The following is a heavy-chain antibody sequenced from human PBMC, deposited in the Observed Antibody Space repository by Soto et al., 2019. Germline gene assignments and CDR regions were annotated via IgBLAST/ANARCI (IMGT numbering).Heavy chain of an antibody. CDR3: AREGGGYCSGGSCQVEY. Sequence: PSETLSLTCTVSGGSISSSRYYWGWIRQPPGKGLEWIGSIYYRGNTYYNPSLKSRVTISVDTSKNQFSLKLSSVTAADTAVYYCAREGGGYCSGGSCQVEYWGQGTLVTVSS. D-gene: IGHD2-15*01. V-gene: IGHV4-39*02. CDR2: IYYRGNT. J-gene: IGHJ4*02. CDR1: GGSISSSRYY.